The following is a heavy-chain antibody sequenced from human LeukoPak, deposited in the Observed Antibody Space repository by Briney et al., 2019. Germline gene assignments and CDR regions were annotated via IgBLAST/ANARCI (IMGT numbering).Heavy chain of an antibody. D-gene: IGHD3-3*01. J-gene: IGHJ4*02. CDR2: IYDSGST. V-gene: IGHV4-39*01. CDR1: GGSIRSSYYY. Sequence: PSETLSLTCTVSGGSIRSSYYYWGWIRQPPGKGLEWIGSIYDSGSTYYNPSLKSRVTISVDTSKNQFSLKLSSVTAADTAVYYCARQIGFLEWSEYYFDYWGQGTLVTVSS. CDR3: ARQIGFLEWSEYYFDY.